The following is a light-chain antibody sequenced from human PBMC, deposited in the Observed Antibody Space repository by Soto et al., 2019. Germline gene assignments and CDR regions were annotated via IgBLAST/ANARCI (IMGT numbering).Light chain of an antibody. CDR1: QRINIY. CDR2: SAS. J-gene: IGKJ5*01. V-gene: IGKV1-39*01. CDR3: QQSFSTPT. Sequence: DIQMTQSPASLSTSIGDRVTITCRASQRINIYLNWYRQKPGKAPELLIYSASNLQSGVPSRFSGSGSGTYCTLPISGLQPEDFATYYCQQSFSTPTFGQGTRLDIK.